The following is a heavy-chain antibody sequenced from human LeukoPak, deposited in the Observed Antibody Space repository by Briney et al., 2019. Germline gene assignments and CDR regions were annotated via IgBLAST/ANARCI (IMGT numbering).Heavy chain of an antibody. CDR2: MSGSGGST. V-gene: IGHV3-23*01. CDR1: GFTFSIYG. J-gene: IGHJ1*01. Sequence: PGGSLRLSCAASGFTFSIYGMSWVRQAPGRGLEWVSAMSGSGGSTYYADSVKGRFTVTRDNSRNTLYLQTNSLRAEDTGVYYCAKDDAWGRFYHWGQGTLVTVSS. CDR3: AKDDAWGRFYH. D-gene: IGHD3-16*01.